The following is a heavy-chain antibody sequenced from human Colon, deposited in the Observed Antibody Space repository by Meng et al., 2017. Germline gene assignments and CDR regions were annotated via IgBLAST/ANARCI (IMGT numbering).Heavy chain of an antibody. CDR1: GFIFSGYW. D-gene: IGHD3-10*01. CDR3: VRHGGSGDY. Sequence: GGSLRLSCAASGFIFSGYWMNWIRQAPGKGLEWMANINPDGTSELYVDSVKGRFTISRDNSKNSLDLQLNSLRVEDTAIYYCVRHGGSGDYWGQGTQVTVSS. V-gene: IGHV3-7*01. J-gene: IGHJ4*02. CDR2: INPDGTSE.